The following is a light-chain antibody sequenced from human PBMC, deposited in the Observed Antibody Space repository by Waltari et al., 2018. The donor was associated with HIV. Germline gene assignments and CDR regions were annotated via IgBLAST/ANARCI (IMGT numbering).Light chain of an antibody. CDR1: TSNIGNNF. CDR2: NNN. V-gene: IGLV1-51*01. Sequence: QSVLTQPPSVSATPGQKVTISCSGSTSNIGNNFVSWYQRIPGKRTKLLIYNNNERPSGIPARFSGSKSGTSATLGITGLQTGDESDYYCATWDSSLNGVLFGGRTKPTAL. CDR3: ATWDSSLNGVL. J-gene: IGLJ2*01.